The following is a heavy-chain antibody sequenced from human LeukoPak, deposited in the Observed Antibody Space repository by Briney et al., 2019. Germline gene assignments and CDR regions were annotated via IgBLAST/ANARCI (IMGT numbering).Heavy chain of an antibody. CDR1: GYTFTSYG. CDR2: ISAYNGNT. CDR3: ATVLADYYDSSGYQ. J-gene: IGHJ4*02. Sequence: ASVKVSCKASGYTFTSYGISWVRQAPGQGLEWMGWISAYNGNTNYAQKLQGRVTMTTDTSTSTAYMELSSLRSEDTAVYYCATVLADYYDSSGYQWGQGTLVTVSS. D-gene: IGHD3-22*01. V-gene: IGHV1-18*01.